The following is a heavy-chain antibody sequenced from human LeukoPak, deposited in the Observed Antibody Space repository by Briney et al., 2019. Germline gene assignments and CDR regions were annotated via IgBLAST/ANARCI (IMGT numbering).Heavy chain of an antibody. V-gene: IGHV3-23*01. CDR1: GFTFSSYA. J-gene: IGHJ3*02. D-gene: IGHD4-17*01. CDR2: ISGSGGST. Sequence: GGSLRLSCAASGFTFSSYAMSRVRQAPGKGLEWVSAISGSGGSTYYADSVKGRFTISRDNSKNTLYLQMNSLRAEDTAVYYCARDGTVTPYAFDIWGQGTMVTVSS. CDR3: ARDGTVTPYAFDI.